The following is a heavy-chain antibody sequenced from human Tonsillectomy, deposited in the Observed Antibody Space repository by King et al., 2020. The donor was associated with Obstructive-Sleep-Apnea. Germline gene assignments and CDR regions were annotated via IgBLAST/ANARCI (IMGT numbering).Heavy chain of an antibody. CDR2: ISYSGST. J-gene: IGHJ4*02. D-gene: IGHD6-13*01. CDR1: GGFISSGGYY. Sequence: VQLQESGPGLVKPSQTLSLTCTVSGGFISSGGYYWNWIRQHPGKGLEWIGYISYSGSTYYNPSLKSRVTISLDTSKNQFSLWLSSVTAADTAVCYCAREDGSNWWRPFDYWGQGTLVTVSS. CDR3: AREDGSNWWRPFDY. V-gene: IGHV4-31*03.